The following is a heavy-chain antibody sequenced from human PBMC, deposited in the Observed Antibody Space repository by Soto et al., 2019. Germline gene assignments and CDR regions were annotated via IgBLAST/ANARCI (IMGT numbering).Heavy chain of an antibody. D-gene: IGHD3-3*01. CDR2: FDPEDGET. V-gene: IGHV1-24*01. CDR3: ATQVLRPIFGVVIIRSWDLDY. J-gene: IGHJ4*02. Sequence: ASVKVSCKVSGYTLTELSMHWVRQAPGKGLERMGGFDPEDGETIYAQKFQGGVTMTEDTSTDTAYMELSSLRSEDTAVYYCATQVLRPIFGVVIIRSWDLDYWGQGTQVTVSS. CDR1: GYTLTELS.